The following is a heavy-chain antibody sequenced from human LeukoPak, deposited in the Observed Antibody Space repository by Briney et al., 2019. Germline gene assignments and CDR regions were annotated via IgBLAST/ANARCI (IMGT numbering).Heavy chain of an antibody. CDR1: GFTFSSYG. CDR2: IWYDGSNQ. D-gene: IGHD2-21*02. CDR3: AKESTAYYYYGMHV. J-gene: IGHJ6*02. Sequence: GGSLRLSCTASGFTFSSYGMHWVRQAPGKGLEWVAVIWYDGSNQQYADSVKGRFTISRDNSYNTLYLQMDSLTAEDTAVYYCAKESTAYYYYGMHVWGQGTTVTVSS. V-gene: IGHV3-30*02.